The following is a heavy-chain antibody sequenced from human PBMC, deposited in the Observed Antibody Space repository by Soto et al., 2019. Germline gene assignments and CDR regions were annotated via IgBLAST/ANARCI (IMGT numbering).Heavy chain of an antibody. CDR2: ISSSSSYI. CDR1: GLTLSSYS. Sequence: GILRICCAASGLTLSSYSMNWVRQAPGKGLELVSSISSSSSYIYYADSVKGRFTISRDNAKNSLYLQMKSLRAEDKAVYYCAREESLPVDTAMVRRAGAFDIWGQGTMVTVSS. V-gene: IGHV3-21*01. CDR3: AREESLPVDTAMVRRAGAFDI. J-gene: IGHJ3*02. D-gene: IGHD5-18*01.